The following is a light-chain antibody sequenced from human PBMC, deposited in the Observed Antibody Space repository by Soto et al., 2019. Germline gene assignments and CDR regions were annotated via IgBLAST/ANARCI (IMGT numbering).Light chain of an antibody. CDR2: GAS. CDR3: QQYGDSPT. Sequence: EIVMTQSPATLSVSPGERATLSCRASQSVGGDLAWYQRKPGQAPRLLIYGASSRATGIPDRFSGSGSGTDFTLTISRLEPEDFAVYYCQQYGDSPTFGQGTKVDIK. CDR1: QSVGGD. J-gene: IGKJ1*01. V-gene: IGKV3D-15*01.